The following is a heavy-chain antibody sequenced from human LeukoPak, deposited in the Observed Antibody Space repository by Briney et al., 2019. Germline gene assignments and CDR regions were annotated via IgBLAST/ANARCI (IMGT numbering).Heavy chain of an antibody. V-gene: IGHV4-30-2*03. CDR2: IYHSGST. J-gene: IGHJ4*02. Sequence: PSQTLSLTCTVSGGSISSGGYYWSWIRQPPGKGLEWIGYIYHSGSTYYNPSLKSRVTISVDTSKNQFSLKLSSVTAADTAVYYCARHIYLWFGELSPSDYWGQGTLVTVSS. CDR3: ARHIYLWFGELSPSDY. CDR1: GGSISSGGYY. D-gene: IGHD3-10*01.